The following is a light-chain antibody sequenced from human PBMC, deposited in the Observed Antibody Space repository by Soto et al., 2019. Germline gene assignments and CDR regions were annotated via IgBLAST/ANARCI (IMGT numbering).Light chain of an antibody. J-gene: IGKJ2*01. CDR3: QHYGT. V-gene: IGKV3-20*01. Sequence: EIVLTQSPGTLSLSPGERATLSCRASQSVSSGYFAWYQQKVGQAPRLLIYSASNRATGIPDRFSGSGSGTDFTLTISRLEPEDFAVYYCQHYGTFGQGTKVEIK. CDR2: SAS. CDR1: QSVSSGY.